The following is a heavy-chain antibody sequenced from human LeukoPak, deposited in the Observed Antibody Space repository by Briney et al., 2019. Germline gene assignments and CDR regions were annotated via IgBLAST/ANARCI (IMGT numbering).Heavy chain of an antibody. CDR3: ARHSNKYDFDSSGHYRSFDY. V-gene: IGHV3-7*01. J-gene: IGHJ4*02. CDR2: IKQDGSDK. D-gene: IGHD3-22*01. CDR1: GFTFTFYW. Sequence: PGGSLRLSCAASGFTFTFYWMSWVRQAAGKGLEWVANIKQDGSDKYYVGSVKGRFTISRDNSKNSLYLQMNSLRAEDTAFYFCARHSNKYDFDSSGHYRSFDYWGQGTLVSVSS.